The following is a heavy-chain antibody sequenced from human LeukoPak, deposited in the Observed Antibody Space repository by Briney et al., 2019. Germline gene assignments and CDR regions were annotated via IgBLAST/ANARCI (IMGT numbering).Heavy chain of an antibody. CDR2: VYYSGST. V-gene: IGHV4-59*01. J-gene: IGHJ4*02. Sequence: SETLSLTCTVSGDFITAYYWSWIRQPPGKGLKWIGYVYYSGSTEYNPSLRSRVTMSLEMSKHQFSLNLTSVTVADTAVYYCASNTATVFDYWGQGALVTVSS. CDR3: ASNTATVFDY. CDR1: GDFITAYY. D-gene: IGHD2-21*02.